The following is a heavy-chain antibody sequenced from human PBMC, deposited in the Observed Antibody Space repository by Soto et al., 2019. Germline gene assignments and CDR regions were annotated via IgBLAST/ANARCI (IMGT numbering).Heavy chain of an antibody. J-gene: IGHJ3*02. Sequence: SETLSLTCTVSGGSISSSSYYWGWIRQPPGKGLEWIGSIYYSGSTYYNPSLKSRVTISVDTSKNQFSLKLSSVTAADTAVYYCLREGVDIVATKRTYYAFDIWGQGTMVTVSS. CDR2: IYYSGST. CDR1: GGSISSSSYY. CDR3: LREGVDIVATKRTYYAFDI. V-gene: IGHV4-39*02. D-gene: IGHD5-12*01.